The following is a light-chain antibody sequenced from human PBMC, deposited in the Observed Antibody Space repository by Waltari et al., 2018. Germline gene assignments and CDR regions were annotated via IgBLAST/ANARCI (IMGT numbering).Light chain of an antibody. CDR1: QSVSTY. V-gene: IGKV3-11*01. CDR2: EAS. Sequence: IVLTQSPATLSLSPGERATLSCRASQSVSTYLVWYQHKPGQAPRLLIYEASLRAPGIPARFSGSGSGTDFTLTISSLEAEDFAVYYCQHRGNWPALTFGGGTKVEIK. CDR3: QHRGNWPALT. J-gene: IGKJ4*01.